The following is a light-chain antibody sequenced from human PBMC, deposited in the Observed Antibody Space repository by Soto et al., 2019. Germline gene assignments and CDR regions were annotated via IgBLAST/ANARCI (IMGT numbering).Light chain of an antibody. J-gene: IGLJ3*02. CDR3: QTGGTGIEV. CDR2: LNSDGSH. Sequence: QLVLTQSPSASASLGASVKLTCTLSSGHSSYTIAWHQQQPEKGLRYLMTLNSDGSHSKGDRIPDRFSGSSSGAERYLSISSLQSEAEADYYCQTGGTGIEVFGGGTKLTVL. V-gene: IGLV4-69*01. CDR1: SGHSSYT.